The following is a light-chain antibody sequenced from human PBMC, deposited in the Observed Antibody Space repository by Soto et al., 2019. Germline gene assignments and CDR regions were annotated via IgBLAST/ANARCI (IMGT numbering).Light chain of an antibody. J-gene: IGLJ3*02. CDR2: EVS. CDR3: CSYAGNSGV. V-gene: IGLV2-23*02. CDR1: SSDVGSYNF. Sequence: QSALTQPASVSGSPGQSIIISCTGTSSDVGSYNFVSWYQQHPGKAPKLMIYEVSKRTSGVSNRFSGSKSGNTASLTISGLQPEDEADYYCCSYAGNSGVFGGGTKLTVL.